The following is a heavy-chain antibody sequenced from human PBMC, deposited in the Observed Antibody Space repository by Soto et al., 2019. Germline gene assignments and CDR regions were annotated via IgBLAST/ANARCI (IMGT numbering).Heavy chain of an antibody. CDR1: GGSGGSFSGYY. J-gene: IGHJ5*02. CDR2: INHSGST. V-gene: IGHV4-34*01. CDR3: ATQEVGGSYVYTFDP. Sequence: SETLSLTCAVNGGSGGSFSGYYWSWIRQPPGKGLEWIGEINHSGSTNYNPSLKSRVTISVDTSKNQFSLKLSSVTAADTAVYYCATQEVGGSYVYTFDPWGQGTLVTVPQ. D-gene: IGHD1-26*01.